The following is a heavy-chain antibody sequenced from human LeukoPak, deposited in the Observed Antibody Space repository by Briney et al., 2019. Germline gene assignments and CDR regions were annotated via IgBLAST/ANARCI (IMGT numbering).Heavy chain of an antibody. Sequence: NPGGSLRLSCAASGFTFSSYAMSWIRQPPGKGLEWIGYIYYSGSTNYNPSLKSRVTISVDTSKNQFSLKLSSVTAADTAVYYCARLRGVVVAASSQFDYWGQGTLVTVSS. D-gene: IGHD2-15*01. J-gene: IGHJ4*02. CDR2: IYYSGST. V-gene: IGHV4-59*01. CDR1: GFTFSSYA. CDR3: ARLRGVVVAASSQFDY.